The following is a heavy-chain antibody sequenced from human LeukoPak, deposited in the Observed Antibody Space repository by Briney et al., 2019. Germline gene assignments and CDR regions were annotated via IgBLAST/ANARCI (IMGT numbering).Heavy chain of an antibody. D-gene: IGHD3-16*02. J-gene: IGHJ4*02. Sequence: PSETLSLTCTVSGGSVSDYYWSWIRQSPGKGLEWIGYIYYTGRTKYNPSLQSRVTISVDTSKNQFSLNLSSVSAADTAVYFCTRVSIHGDSDYWGQGTLVTVSS. CDR2: IYYTGRT. CDR3: TRVSIHGDSDY. V-gene: IGHV4-59*02. CDR1: GGSVSDYY.